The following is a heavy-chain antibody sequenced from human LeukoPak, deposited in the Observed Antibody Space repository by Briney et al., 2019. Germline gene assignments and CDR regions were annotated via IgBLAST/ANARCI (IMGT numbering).Heavy chain of an antibody. Sequence: SETLSLTCAVYGGSFSGYYWSWIRQPPGKGLEWIGEINHSGSTYYNPYLKSGVSISVETSKNQFFLKQIYGPAADAAVYYCSSTRRVWFGEEKDWFDPWGQGTLVTVSS. CDR2: INHSGST. CDR1: GGSFSGYY. V-gene: IGHV4-34*01. J-gene: IGHJ5*01. CDR3: SSTRRVWFGEEKDWFDP. D-gene: IGHD3-10*01.